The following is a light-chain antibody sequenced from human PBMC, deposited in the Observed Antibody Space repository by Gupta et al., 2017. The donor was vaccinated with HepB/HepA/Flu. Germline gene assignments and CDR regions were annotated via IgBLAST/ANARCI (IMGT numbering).Light chain of an antibody. Sequence: SYALTQPPSVSVSPGTTASITCSGDKLGDKYACCEQQNPGPVLVLVIYKGSKRASAIPVRFSGSTSGNTATLTMRGTQARDEADYYCQAWDSSTVVFGGGTKLTVL. J-gene: IGLJ2*01. V-gene: IGLV3-1*01. CDR3: QAWDSSTVV. CDR1: KLGDKY. CDR2: KGS.